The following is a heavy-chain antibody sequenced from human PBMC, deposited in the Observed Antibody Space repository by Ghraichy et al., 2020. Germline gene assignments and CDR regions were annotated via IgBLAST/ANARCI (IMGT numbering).Heavy chain of an antibody. CDR1: GGSFSTYY. J-gene: IGHJ5*02. D-gene: IGHD5-24*01. Sequence: SQTLSLTCVVYGGSFSTYYWSWIRQSPGKGLEWIGEINRSGSANYNPSLKSRVSISVDTSKNQFSLKLSSLTAAATAVYYCARNQLQNRFDPWGQGTLVTVSS. CDR2: INRSGSA. V-gene: IGHV4-34*01. CDR3: ARNQLQNRFDP.